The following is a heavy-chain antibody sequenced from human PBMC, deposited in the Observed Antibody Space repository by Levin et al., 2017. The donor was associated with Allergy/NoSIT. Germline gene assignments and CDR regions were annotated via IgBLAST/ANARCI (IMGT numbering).Heavy chain of an antibody. V-gene: IGHV1-69*06. D-gene: IGHD3-10*01. CDR3: ARATAWVWFREETHAFDI. Sequence: VASVKVSCKASGGTFSSYAISWVRQAPGQGLEWMGGIIPIFGTANYAQKFQGRVTITADKSTSTAYMELSSLRSEDTAVYYCARATAWVWFREETHAFDIWGQGTMVTVSS. CDR1: GGTFSSYA. J-gene: IGHJ3*02. CDR2: IIPIFGTA.